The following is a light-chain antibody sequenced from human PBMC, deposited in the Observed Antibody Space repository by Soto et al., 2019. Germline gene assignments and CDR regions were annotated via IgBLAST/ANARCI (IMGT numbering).Light chain of an antibody. V-gene: IGKV4-1*01. Sequence: DIVMTQSPDSLAVSLGERAAINCKSSQSVLHSSNNKNYLAWYQQKPRQPPKLLIYWASTRESGVPDRFSGSGSVTDFTLTISSLQAEDVAVYYCQQYYSSWTFGQGTKVEIK. J-gene: IGKJ1*01. CDR2: WAS. CDR1: QSVLHSSNNKNY. CDR3: QQYYSSWT.